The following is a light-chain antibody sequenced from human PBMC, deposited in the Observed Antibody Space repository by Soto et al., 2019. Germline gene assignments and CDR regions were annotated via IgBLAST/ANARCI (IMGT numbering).Light chain of an antibody. V-gene: IGKV2-30*01. J-gene: IGKJ2*01. Sequence: DVVMTQSPLSLPVTLGQPASISCRSSQGLGNTYLNWFHQRPGQSPRRLIYKVSTRDSGVPDRXSGSGSGTDFTLNISGVEAEDVGLYFCLQAPHWPYTFGQGTKLEI. CDR1: QGLGNTY. CDR2: KVS. CDR3: LQAPHWPYT.